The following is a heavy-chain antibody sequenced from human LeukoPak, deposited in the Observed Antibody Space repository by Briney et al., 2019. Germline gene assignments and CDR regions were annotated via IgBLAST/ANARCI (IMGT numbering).Heavy chain of an antibody. CDR3: AKGNWNYDWFDP. J-gene: IGHJ5*02. V-gene: IGHV3-23*01. Sequence: GGSLRLSCAVSGFTFSKAWMSWVRQAPGKGLEWVSAISGSGGSTYYADSVKGRFTISRDNSKNTLYLQMNSLRAEDTAVYHCAKGNWNYDWFDPWGQGTLVTVSS. D-gene: IGHD1-7*01. CDR1: GFTFSKAW. CDR2: ISGSGGST.